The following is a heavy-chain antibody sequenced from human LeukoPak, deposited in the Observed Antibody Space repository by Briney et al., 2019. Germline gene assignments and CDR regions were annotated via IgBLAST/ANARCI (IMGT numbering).Heavy chain of an antibody. CDR1: GGSTSSSSYY. D-gene: IGHD3-10*01. V-gene: IGHV4-39*07. Sequence: SETLSLTCTVSGGSTSSSSYYWSWIRQPPGKGLEWIGEINHSGSTNYNPSLKSRVTISVDTSKNQFSLKLSSVTAADTAVYYCARGVLWFGFAFDYWGQGTLVTVSS. CDR3: ARGVLWFGFAFDY. CDR2: INHSGST. J-gene: IGHJ4*02.